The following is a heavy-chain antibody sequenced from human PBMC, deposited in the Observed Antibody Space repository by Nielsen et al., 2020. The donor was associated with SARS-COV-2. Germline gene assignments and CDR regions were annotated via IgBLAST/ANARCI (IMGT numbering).Heavy chain of an antibody. Sequence: LRLSCTVSGGSISSGDYYWSWIRQPPGKGLEWIGYIYYSGSTYYNPSLKSRVTISVDTSKNQFSLKLSSVTAADTAVYYCARARTGYYDSSGYYYDYWGQGTLVTVSS. CDR3: ARARTGYYDSSGYYYDY. V-gene: IGHV4-30-4*01. D-gene: IGHD3-22*01. CDR1: GGSISSGDYY. CDR2: IYYSGST. J-gene: IGHJ4*02.